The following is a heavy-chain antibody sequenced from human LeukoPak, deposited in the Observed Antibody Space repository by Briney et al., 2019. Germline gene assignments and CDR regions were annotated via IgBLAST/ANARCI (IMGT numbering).Heavy chain of an antibody. J-gene: IGHJ6*03. V-gene: IGHV1-18*01. D-gene: IGHD2-2*01. CDR1: GYTFTSYG. CDR3: ARDSIVVVPAALYYMDV. CDR2: ISAYNGNT. Sequence: ASVKVSCKXSGYTFTSYGISWVRQAPGQGLEWMGWISAYNGNTNYAQKLQGRVTMTTDTSTSTAYMELRSLRSDDTAVYYCARDSIVVVPAALYYMDVWGKGTTVTVSS.